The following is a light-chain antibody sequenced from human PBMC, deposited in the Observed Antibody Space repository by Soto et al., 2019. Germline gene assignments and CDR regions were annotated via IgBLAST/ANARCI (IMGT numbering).Light chain of an antibody. V-gene: IGKV3-20*01. CDR2: GAS. Sequence: EIVLTQSPGTLSLSLEESATLSCRASQSVSSNYLAWYQQKPGQAPRLLIYGASTRATGIPDRFSGSGSGTDFTLTITRLEPEDFVVYYCQQYSSTARYTFGQGTKLEIK. CDR1: QSVSSNY. J-gene: IGKJ2*01. CDR3: QQYSSTARYT.